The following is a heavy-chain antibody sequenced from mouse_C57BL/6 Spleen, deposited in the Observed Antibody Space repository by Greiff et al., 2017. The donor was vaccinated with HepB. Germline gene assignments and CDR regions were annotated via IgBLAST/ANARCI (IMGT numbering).Heavy chain of an antibody. CDR2: IDPENGDT. D-gene: IGHD1-1*01. Sequence: VQLQQSGAELVRPGASVKLSCTASGFNIKDDYMHWVKQRPEQGLEWIGWIDPENGDTEYASKFQGKATITADTSSNTAYLQLSSLTSDDTAVYYCTTLITTVVATPYFDYWGQGTTLTVSS. CDR1: GFNIKDDY. J-gene: IGHJ2*01. V-gene: IGHV14-4*01. CDR3: TTLITTVVATPYFDY.